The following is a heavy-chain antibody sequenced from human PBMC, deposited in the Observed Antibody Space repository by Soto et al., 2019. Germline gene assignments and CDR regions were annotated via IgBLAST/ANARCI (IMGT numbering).Heavy chain of an antibody. CDR2: ITDRSTTT. D-gene: IGHD3-10*01. CDR1: GFTFSDSH. CDR3: AGDSGRGGGMDV. V-gene: IGHV3-48*02. J-gene: IGHJ6*02. Sequence: GSLRLSCAASGFTFSDSHMHWVRQASGKGLEWVSYITDRSTTTYYADSVKGRFTISRDNAKNSLYLQMNSLQDEDTALYYCAGDSGRGGGMDVWGQGTTVTVSS.